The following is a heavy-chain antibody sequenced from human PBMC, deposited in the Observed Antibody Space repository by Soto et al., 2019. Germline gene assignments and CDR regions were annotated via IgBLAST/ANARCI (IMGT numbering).Heavy chain of an antibody. J-gene: IGHJ4*01. Sequence: SETLSLTCTVSGGSISSSSYYWGWIRQPAGKGLEWIGSIYYSGSTYYNPSLKSRVTISVDTSKNQFSLKLSSVTAADTAVYYCARLQAVATVPIDHWGQGTLVTVSS. CDR3: ARLQAVATVPIDH. V-gene: IGHV4-39*01. D-gene: IGHD5-12*01. CDR2: IYYSGST. CDR1: GGSISSSSYY.